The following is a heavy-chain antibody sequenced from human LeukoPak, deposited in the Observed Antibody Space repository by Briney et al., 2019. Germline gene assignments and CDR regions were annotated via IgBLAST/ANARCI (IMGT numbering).Heavy chain of an antibody. J-gene: IGHJ5*02. Sequence: SSETLSLTCTVSGGSISSSSYYWGWIRQPPGKGLEWIGSIYYSGITYYNPSLKSRVTVSVDTSKNQFSLKLSSVTAADTAVYFCARQRGYHYDSTTNRFSDLWGQGTRVTVSS. CDR2: IYYSGIT. CDR3: ARQRGYHYDSTTNRFSDL. CDR1: GGSISSSSYY. D-gene: IGHD3-22*01. V-gene: IGHV4-39*01.